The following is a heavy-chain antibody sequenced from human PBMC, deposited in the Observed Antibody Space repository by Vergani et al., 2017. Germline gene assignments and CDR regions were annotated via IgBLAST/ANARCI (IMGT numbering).Heavy chain of an antibody. CDR3: ARAPIGSTIFGVVIIRFAFDI. D-gene: IGHD3-3*01. Sequence: QVQLQESGPGLVKPSETLSPTCTVSNDSVSNTFYYWGWIRQTPGKGLEWIGSIYYSGSTYYNPSLESRVTMSVDTSKSQFSLKLSSVTAADTAVYYCARAPIGSTIFGVVIIRFAFDIWGQGTMVTVSS. V-gene: IGHV4-39*01. J-gene: IGHJ3*02. CDR1: NDSVSNTFYY. CDR2: IYYSGST.